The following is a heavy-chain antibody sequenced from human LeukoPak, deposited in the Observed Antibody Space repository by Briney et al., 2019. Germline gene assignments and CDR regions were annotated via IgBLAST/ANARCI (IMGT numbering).Heavy chain of an antibody. CDR2: IYHSGST. Sequence: SQTLSLTCTVSGGSISSGGYYWSWIRQPPGKGLEWIGYIYHSGSTYYNPSPKSRVTISVDRSKNQFSLKLSSVTAADTAVYYCARELGILRAFDYWGQGTLVTVSS. J-gene: IGHJ4*02. CDR3: ARELGILRAFDY. D-gene: IGHD3-16*01. V-gene: IGHV4-30-2*01. CDR1: GGSISSGGYY.